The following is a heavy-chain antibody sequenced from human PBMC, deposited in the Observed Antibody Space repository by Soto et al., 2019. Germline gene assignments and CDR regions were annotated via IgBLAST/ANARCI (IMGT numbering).Heavy chain of an antibody. V-gene: IGHV3-74*01. CDR3: ARESGDWPLNWFDP. CDR1: GFNSSNHW. CDR2: ITSDGKSK. Sequence: SLRLSCAASGFNSSNHWMHWVRQRPAEGLVWVSRITSDGKSKAYAESVKGRFAISRDNAKNTLYLQMNGLTAEDTAVYYCARESGDWPLNWFDPRGQGTLVTVSS. D-gene: IGHD2-21*02. J-gene: IGHJ5*02.